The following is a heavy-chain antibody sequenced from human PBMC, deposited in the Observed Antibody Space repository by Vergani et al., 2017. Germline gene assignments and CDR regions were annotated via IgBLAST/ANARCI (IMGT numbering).Heavy chain of an antibody. J-gene: IGHJ4*02. CDR3: ARDTVTGSRYFDY. V-gene: IGHV3-30*02. Sequence: QVQLVESGGGVVQPGGSLRLSCAASGFTFSSYGMHWVRQAPGKGLEWVAFIRYDGSNKYYADSVKGRFTISRDNSKNTLVLQMNSLRPEDTAVYYCARDTVTGSRYFDYWVQGTLVTVSS. D-gene: IGHD6-19*01. CDR1: GFTFSSYG. CDR2: IRYDGSNK.